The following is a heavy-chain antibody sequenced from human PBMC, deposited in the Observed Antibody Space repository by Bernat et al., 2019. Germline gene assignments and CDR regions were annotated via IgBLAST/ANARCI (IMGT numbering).Heavy chain of an antibody. V-gene: IGHV3-66*01. CDR1: GFTVSSNY. Sequence: EVQLVESGGGLVQPGGSLRLSCPASGFTVSSNYMSWVRQAPGKGLEWVSVIYSGGSTYYADSVKGRFTISRDNSKNTLYLQMNSLRAEDTAVYYCARDHGIAARPVDYWGQGTLVTVSS. J-gene: IGHJ4*02. CDR2: IYSGGST. CDR3: ARDHGIAARPVDY. D-gene: IGHD6-6*01.